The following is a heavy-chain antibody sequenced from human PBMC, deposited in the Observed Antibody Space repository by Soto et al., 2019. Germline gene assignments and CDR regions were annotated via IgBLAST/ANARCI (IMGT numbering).Heavy chain of an antibody. D-gene: IGHD3-22*01. J-gene: IGHJ3*01. CDR3: ARDQLYYNDISGRPLNAFDV. CDR2: SRSKAQGYSI. CDR1: GLTFSDHY. V-gene: IGHV3-72*01. Sequence: GGSLRLSCAASGLTFSDHYIDWVRQAPGKGLEWVGRSRSKAQGYSISYAASVKGRFTISRDDSKKSLYLQMNSLRAEDTAVYYCARDQLYYNDISGRPLNAFDVWGQGTMVTVS.